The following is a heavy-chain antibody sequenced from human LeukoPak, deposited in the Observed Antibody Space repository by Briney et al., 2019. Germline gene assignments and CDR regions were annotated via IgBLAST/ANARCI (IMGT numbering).Heavy chain of an antibody. CDR1: GGSFSGYY. J-gene: IGHJ4*02. CDR2: INHRGST. CDR3: ARGPPLIGSSGYYPFDY. Sequence: SETLSLTCAVYGGSFSGYYWSWIRQPPGKGLEWIGEINHRGSTNYNPSLKSRVTISVDTSKNQFSLKLSSVTAAATAVYYCARGPPLIGSSGYYPFDYWGQGTLVTVSS. D-gene: IGHD3-22*01. V-gene: IGHV4-34*01.